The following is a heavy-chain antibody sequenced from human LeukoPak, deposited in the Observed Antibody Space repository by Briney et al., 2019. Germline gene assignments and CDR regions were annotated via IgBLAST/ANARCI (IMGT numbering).Heavy chain of an antibody. CDR2: ISSSSSTI. J-gene: IGHJ4*02. V-gene: IGHV3-48*01. D-gene: IGHD3-16*02. Sequence: GGSLRLSCAASGFSFSSYSMNWVRQAPGKGLEWVSYISSSSSTIYYADSVKGRFTISRDNSKNTLYLQMNSLRAEDTAVYYCAKDTFGGVIADYWGQGTLVTVSS. CDR3: AKDTFGGVIADY. CDR1: GFSFSSYS.